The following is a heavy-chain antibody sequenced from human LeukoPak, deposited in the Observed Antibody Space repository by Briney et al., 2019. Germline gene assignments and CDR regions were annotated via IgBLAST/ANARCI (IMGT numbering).Heavy chain of an antibody. Sequence: ASVKVSCKASGYTFTSYDINWVRQAPGQGLEWMGWISAYNGNTNYAQKLQGRVTMTTDTSTSTAYMELRSLRSDDTAVYYCARVRQAYYYYYMDVWGKGTTVTISS. CDR3: ARVRQAYYYYYMDV. V-gene: IGHV1-18*01. J-gene: IGHJ6*03. D-gene: IGHD3-10*01. CDR2: ISAYNGNT. CDR1: GYTFTSYD.